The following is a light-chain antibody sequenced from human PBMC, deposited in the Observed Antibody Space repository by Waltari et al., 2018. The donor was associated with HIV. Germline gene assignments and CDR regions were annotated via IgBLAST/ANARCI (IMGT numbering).Light chain of an antibody. V-gene: IGLV1-44*01. Sequence: QSVLTQPPSASGTPGQRVTFSCSGSSSNIGSHPVAWYQKLPGTAPRRLIYNNSPRPAVVTDRSSASKSGTSASLAISGLQSEDEADYDGAAWDDSLNGHVRFGGGTKLTVL. CDR3: AAWDDSLNGHVR. CDR2: NNS. CDR1: SSNIGSHP. J-gene: IGLJ2*01.